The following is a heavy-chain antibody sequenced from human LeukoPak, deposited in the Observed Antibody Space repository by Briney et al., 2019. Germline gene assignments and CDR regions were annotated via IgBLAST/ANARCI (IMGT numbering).Heavy chain of an antibody. CDR1: GFAFSSYS. CDR3: ARIYLKMASAS. J-gene: IGHJ5*02. D-gene: IGHD2-8*01. Sequence: PGGSLRLSCAASGFAFSSYSMNWVRQAPGRGLECVSYISGSSSTIYYADSVKGRFTISRDNAKNSVSLQMNSLRAEDTAVYYCARIYLKMASASWGQGTLVTVSS. CDR2: ISGSSSTI. V-gene: IGHV3-48*01.